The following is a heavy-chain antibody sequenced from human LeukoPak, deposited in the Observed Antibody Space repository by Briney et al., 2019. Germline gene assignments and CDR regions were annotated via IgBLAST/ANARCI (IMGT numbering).Heavy chain of an antibody. D-gene: IGHD3-10*01. V-gene: IGHV3-48*04. J-gene: IGHJ1*01. CDR1: GFTFSIYS. Sequence: GGSLRLSCAASGFTFSIYSMNWVRQAPGKGLEWVSYITSGSSSIYYADSVKGRFTISRDNAKNSLYLQVNSLRAEDTAVYYCAGDQWFAFQHWGQGTLVTVSS. CDR2: ITSGSSSI. CDR3: AGDQWFAFQH.